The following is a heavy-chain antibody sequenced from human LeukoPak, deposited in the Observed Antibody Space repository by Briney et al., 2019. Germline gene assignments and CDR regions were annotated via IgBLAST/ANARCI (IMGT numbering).Heavy chain of an antibody. J-gene: IGHJ3*02. V-gene: IGHV1-18*01. D-gene: IGHD3-3*01. CDR3: ARSLDDFWSGPRNAFDI. CDR1: GYTFTSYG. CDR2: ISAYNGNT. Sequence: ASVKVSCKASGYTFTSYGISWVRQAPGQGLEWMGWISAYNGNTNYAQKLQGRVTMTTDTSTSTAYMELRSLRSDDTAVYYCARSLDDFWSGPRNAFDIWGQGTVVTVSS.